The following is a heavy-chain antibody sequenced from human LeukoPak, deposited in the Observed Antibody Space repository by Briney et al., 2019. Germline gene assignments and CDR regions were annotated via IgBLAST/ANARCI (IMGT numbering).Heavy chain of an antibody. D-gene: IGHD3-16*01. CDR1: GYTFTNYD. Sequence: ASVKVSCKASGYTFTNYDINWVRQAAGQGLEWMGWMNPNSGDTDYVEKFQGRVTMTGDTSMNTAYMELSSLRSDDTAVYYCTRSGFGGGVHFDYWGQGTPVTVSS. V-gene: IGHV1-8*01. CDR2: MNPNSGDT. J-gene: IGHJ4*02. CDR3: TRSGFGGGVHFDY.